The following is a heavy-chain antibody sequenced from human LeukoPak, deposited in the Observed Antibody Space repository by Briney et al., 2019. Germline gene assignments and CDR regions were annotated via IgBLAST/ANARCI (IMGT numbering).Heavy chain of an antibody. D-gene: IGHD3-22*01. CDR2: IYYSGST. CDR1: GGSISSYY. V-gene: IGHV4-39*01. J-gene: IGHJ4*02. Sequence: PSETLSLTCTVSGGSISSYYWGWIRQPPGKGLEWIGSIYYSGSTYYNPSLKSRVTISVDTSKNQFSLKLSSVTAADTAVYYCVRYDSSGYYYNYFDYWGQGTLVTVSS. CDR3: VRYDSSGYYYNYFDY.